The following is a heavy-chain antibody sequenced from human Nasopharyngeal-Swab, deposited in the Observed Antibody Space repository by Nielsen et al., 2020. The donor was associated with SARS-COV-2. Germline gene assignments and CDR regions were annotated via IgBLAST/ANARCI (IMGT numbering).Heavy chain of an antibody. CDR3: ARAGDIRYYYYGMDV. Sequence: WIRQPPGKGLEWIGEINHSGSTNYNPSLKSRVTISVDTSKNQFSLKLSSVPAADTAVYYCARAGDIRYYYYGMDVWGQGTTVTVSS. CDR2: INHSGST. J-gene: IGHJ6*02. D-gene: IGHD2-21*01. V-gene: IGHV4-34*01.